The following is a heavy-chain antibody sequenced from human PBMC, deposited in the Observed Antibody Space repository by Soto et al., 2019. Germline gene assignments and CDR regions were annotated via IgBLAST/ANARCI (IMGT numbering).Heavy chain of an antibody. CDR2: ISNSGTTI. Sequence: GGSLRLSCAASGFTFRDYYMSWIRQAPGKGLEWVAYISNSGTTIYYADSVKGRFTISRDNSKNTVWLQMNSLRADDTAVYYCTKSHPTEYSGFRTHDCWGQGTLVTVSS. V-gene: IGHV3-11*01. CDR1: GFTFRDYY. D-gene: IGHD5-12*01. J-gene: IGHJ4*02. CDR3: TKSHPTEYSGFRTHDC.